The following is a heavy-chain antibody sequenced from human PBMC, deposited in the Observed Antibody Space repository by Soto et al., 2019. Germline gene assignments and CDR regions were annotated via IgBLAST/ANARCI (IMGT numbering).Heavy chain of an antibody. V-gene: IGHV3-30*18. CDR3: AKDSATRYSHYYYYYMDV. CDR1: GFTFSRYG. J-gene: IGHJ6*03. CDR2: ISYDGSNK. D-gene: IGHD5-12*01. Sequence: QVQLVESGGGVVQPGRSLRLSCAASGFTFSRYGMHWVRQAPGKGLEGVAVISYDGSNKYYADSVKGRFTISRDNSKNTLYLQMNSLSAEDTAVYYCAKDSATRYSHYYYYYMDVWGKGTTVTVSS.